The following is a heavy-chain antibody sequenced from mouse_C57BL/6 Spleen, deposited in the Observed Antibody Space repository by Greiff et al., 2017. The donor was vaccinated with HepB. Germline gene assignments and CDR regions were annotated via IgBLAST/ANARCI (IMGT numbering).Heavy chain of an antibody. J-gene: IGHJ2*01. CDR2: ISGGGGNT. CDR3: ARQGYYGSREYYFDY. CDR1: GFTFSSYT. D-gene: IGHD1-1*01. V-gene: IGHV5-9*01. Sequence: EVKLVESGGGLVKPGGSLKLSCAASGFTFSSYTMSWVRQTPEKRLEWVATISGGGGNTYYPDSVKGRFTISRDNAKNTLYLQMSSLRSEDTALYYCARQGYYGSREYYFDYWGQGTTLTVSS.